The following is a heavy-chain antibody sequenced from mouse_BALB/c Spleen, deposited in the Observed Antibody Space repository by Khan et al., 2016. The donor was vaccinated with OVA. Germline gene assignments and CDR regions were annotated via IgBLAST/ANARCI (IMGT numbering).Heavy chain of an antibody. J-gene: IGHJ2*01. CDR3: AGEGAARDTWGYYDI. V-gene: IGHV1-63*02. CDR2: TYPGGGYT. D-gene: IGHD3-1*01. Sequence: VQLQESGAELVRPGTSVKMSCKAAGYTFTNYWIGWVKQRPGHGLERIGDTYPGGGYTNYNENFKGKVTLTSDISYSTAYMQLSGLTSEDSAICYCAGEGAARDTWGYYDIWGQGTTLTVSS. CDR1: GYTFTNYW.